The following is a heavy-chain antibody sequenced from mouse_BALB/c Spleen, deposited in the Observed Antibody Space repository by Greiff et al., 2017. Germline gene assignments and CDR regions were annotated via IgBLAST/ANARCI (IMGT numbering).Heavy chain of an antibody. CDR3: ASAYCSGSSFYFDY. CDR2: ISSYYDNT. V-gene: IGHV1S137*01. CDR1: GYTFTDYA. Sequence: VQLVESGPELVRPGESVKISCKGSGYTFTDYAMHWVKQSHAKSLEWIGVISSYYDNTNYNQKFKGKATMTVDKSSSTAYMELARLKSEDSAIYYGASAYCSGSSFYFDYWGQGTTLTVSS. J-gene: IGHJ2*01. D-gene: IGHD1-1*01.